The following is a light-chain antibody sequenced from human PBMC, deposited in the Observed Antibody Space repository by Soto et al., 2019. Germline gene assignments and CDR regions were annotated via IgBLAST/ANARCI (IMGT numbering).Light chain of an antibody. Sequence: QSALTQPASVSGSPGQSITISCTGTSSDVGGYNYVSWYQQHPGKAPKLIIYEVSNRPSGVSTRFSGSKSGNTASLTISGLQAEDEDDYYCNSYTSKSTGVFGTGTKVTVL. CDR2: EVS. CDR3: NSYTSKSTGV. CDR1: SSDVGGYNY. J-gene: IGLJ1*01. V-gene: IGLV2-14*01.